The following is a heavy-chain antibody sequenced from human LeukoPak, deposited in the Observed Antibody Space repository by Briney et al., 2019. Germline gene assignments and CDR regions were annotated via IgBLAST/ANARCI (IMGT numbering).Heavy chain of an antibody. V-gene: IGHV3-48*01. CDR1: GFTFSTYS. CDR2: ISSSSSTI. D-gene: IGHD2-2*02. J-gene: IGHJ4*02. Sequence: QPGGSLRLSCAASGFTFSTYSMNWVRQAPGKGLEWISYISSSSSTIYYADSVKGRFTISRDNAKNSLYLQMNSLRAEDTAVYYCARESQYCSSTSCYTIPFDYWGQGTLVTVSS. CDR3: ARESQYCSSTSCYTIPFDY.